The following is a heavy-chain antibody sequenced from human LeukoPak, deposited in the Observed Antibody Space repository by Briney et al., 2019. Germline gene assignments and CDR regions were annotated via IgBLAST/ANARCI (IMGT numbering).Heavy chain of an antibody. CDR1: GGSFSGYY. J-gene: IGHJ4*02. Sequence: SETLSLTCAVYGGSFSGYYWSWVRQPPGKGLEWIGEINHSGSTNYNPSLKSRVTISVDTSKNQFSLKLSSVTAADTAVYYCARGWCGGDCALDYWGQGTLVTVSS. CDR2: INHSGST. V-gene: IGHV4-34*01. CDR3: ARGWCGGDCALDY. D-gene: IGHD2-21*02.